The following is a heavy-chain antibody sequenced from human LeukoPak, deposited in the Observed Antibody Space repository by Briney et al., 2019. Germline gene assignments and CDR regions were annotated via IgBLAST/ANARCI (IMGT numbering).Heavy chain of an antibody. Sequence: ASVKVSCKASGYTFTSYDINWVRQAAGQGLEWMGWMNPNSGNTGYAQKFQGRVTMTRNTSISTAYMELSSLRSEDTAVYYCARDKWVVQAFDIWGQGTVVTVSS. CDR2: MNPNSGNT. D-gene: IGHD6-19*01. CDR1: GYTFTSYD. CDR3: ARDKWVVQAFDI. V-gene: IGHV1-8*01. J-gene: IGHJ3*02.